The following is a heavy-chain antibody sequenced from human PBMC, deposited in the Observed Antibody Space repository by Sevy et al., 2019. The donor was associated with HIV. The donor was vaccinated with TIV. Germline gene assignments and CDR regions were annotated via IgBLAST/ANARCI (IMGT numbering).Heavy chain of an antibody. V-gene: IGHV4-59*01. CDR3: ARLETDGEGMDV. J-gene: IGHJ6*02. Sequence: SETLSLTCTVSGGSISSYYWSWIRQPPGKGLEWIGYIYYSGSTNYNPSLKSRVTISVDTSKNQFSLKLSSVTAADTAVYYCARLETDGEGMDVWGQGTTVTVSS. CDR1: GGSISSYY. D-gene: IGHD3-10*01. CDR2: IYYSGST.